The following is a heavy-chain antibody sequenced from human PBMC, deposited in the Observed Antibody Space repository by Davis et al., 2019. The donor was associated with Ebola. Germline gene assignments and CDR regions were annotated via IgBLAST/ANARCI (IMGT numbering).Heavy chain of an antibody. J-gene: IGHJ6*04. Sequence: GGSLRLSCAASGFTFSNYGMHWVRQAPGKGLEWVAVIWYDGSNKYYADSVKGRFTISRDNSKNTLYLQMNSLRAEDTAVYYCAKSGLSFGVVKYHYGMDVWGKGTTVTVSS. CDR3: AKSGLSFGVVKYHYGMDV. D-gene: IGHD3-3*01. CDR2: IWYDGSNK. CDR1: GFTFSNYG. V-gene: IGHV3-33*06.